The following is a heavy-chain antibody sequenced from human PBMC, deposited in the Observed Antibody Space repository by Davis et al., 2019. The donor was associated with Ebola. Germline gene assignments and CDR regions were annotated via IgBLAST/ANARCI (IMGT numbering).Heavy chain of an antibody. CDR3: AKDEYSSSAGDTFYYYYGMDV. CDR1: GFTFSSYG. J-gene: IGHJ6*04. D-gene: IGHD6-6*01. V-gene: IGHV3-30*02. Sequence: GESLKISCAASGFTFSSYGMHWVRQAPGKGLEWVAFIRYDGSNKYYADSVKGRFTISRDNSKNTLYLQMNSLRAEDTAVYYCAKDEYSSSAGDTFYYYYGMDVWGKGTTVTVSS. CDR2: IRYDGSNK.